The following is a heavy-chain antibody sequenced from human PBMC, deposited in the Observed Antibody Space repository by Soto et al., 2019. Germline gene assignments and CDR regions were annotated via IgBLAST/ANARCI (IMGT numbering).Heavy chain of an antibody. Sequence: GGSLRLSCTASGFTFGDYAMSWFRQAPGKGLEWVGFIRSKGYGGTTEYAASVQGRFTNSTDDSKTLAYLQMNSLKTEDTAVYYCTRVTRRTIAVAKIQNDYWGQGTLVTVSS. CDR1: GFTFGDYA. J-gene: IGHJ4*02. CDR2: IRSKGYGGTT. CDR3: TRVTRRTIAVAKIQNDY. V-gene: IGHV3-49*03. D-gene: IGHD6-19*01.